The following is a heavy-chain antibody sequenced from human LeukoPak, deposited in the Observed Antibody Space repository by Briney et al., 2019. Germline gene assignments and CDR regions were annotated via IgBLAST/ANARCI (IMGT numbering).Heavy chain of an antibody. CDR3: AREEGSYPESLDS. Sequence: ASVKVSCKASGYTFTGYYMHWVRQAPGQGLEWMGWISPGSGDTTYAQKFQGRVTMTRDTSISTAYMELSRLTSDDTAVYYCAREEGSYPESLDSWGQGSLVTVSS. D-gene: IGHD1-26*01. J-gene: IGHJ4*02. V-gene: IGHV1-2*02. CDR1: GYTFTGYY. CDR2: ISPGSGDT.